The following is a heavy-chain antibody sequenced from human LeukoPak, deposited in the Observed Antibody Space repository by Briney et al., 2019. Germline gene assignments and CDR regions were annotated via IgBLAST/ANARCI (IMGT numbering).Heavy chain of an antibody. CDR2: INPNSGGT. V-gene: IGHV1-2*02. J-gene: IGHJ5*02. CDR1: GYTFTGYY. Sequence: GASVKVSCKASGYTFTGYYMHWVRQAPGQGLEWMGWINPNSGGTNYAQKFQGRVTMTEDTSTDTAYMELSSLRSEDTAVYYRATVLLWFGEPLMFDPWGQGTLVTVSS. D-gene: IGHD3-10*01. CDR3: ATVLLWFGEPLMFDP.